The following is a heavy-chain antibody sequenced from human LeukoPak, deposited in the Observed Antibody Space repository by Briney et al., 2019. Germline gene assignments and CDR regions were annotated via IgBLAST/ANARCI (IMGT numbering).Heavy chain of an antibody. J-gene: IGHJ6*02. D-gene: IGHD3-3*01. V-gene: IGHV1-69*04. Sequence: SVKVSCKASGGTFNSYAISWVRQAPGQGLEWMGRIIPILGIANYAQKFQGRVTITADKSTSTAYMELSSLRSEDTAVYYCAWLQITIFGVVSYYYYGMDVWGQGTTVTVSS. CDR1: GGTFNSYA. CDR2: IIPILGIA. CDR3: AWLQITIFGVVSYYYYGMDV.